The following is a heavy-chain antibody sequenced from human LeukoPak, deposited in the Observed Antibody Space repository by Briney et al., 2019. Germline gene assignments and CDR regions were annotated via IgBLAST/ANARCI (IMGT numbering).Heavy chain of an antibody. CDR2: IYYSGST. V-gene: IGHV4-59*08. CDR1: GGSISSYY. D-gene: IGHD3-22*01. J-gene: IGHJ5*02. CDR3: ARTDSSGYYYWFDP. Sequence: SETLSLTCTVSGGSISSYYWSWIRQPPGKGLEWIGYIYYSGSTNYNPSLKSRVTTSVDTSKNQFSLKLSSVTAADTAVYYCARTDSSGYYYWFDPWGQGTLVTVSS.